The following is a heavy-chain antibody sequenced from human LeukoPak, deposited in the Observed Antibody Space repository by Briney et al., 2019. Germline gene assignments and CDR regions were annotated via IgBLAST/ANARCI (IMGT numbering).Heavy chain of an antibody. CDR1: GGSISGYY. D-gene: IGHD2-15*01. CDR3: ARQHPSGRGSGLDY. Sequence: SETLSLTCTVSGGSISGYYWSWIRQPPGKGLERIGYIYYSGVTNYNPSLRSRLTISVDTSRNQFSLELSSVTAADTAVYYCARQHPSGRGSGLDYWGQGTLAIVSS. CDR2: IYYSGVT. J-gene: IGHJ4*02. V-gene: IGHV4-59*08.